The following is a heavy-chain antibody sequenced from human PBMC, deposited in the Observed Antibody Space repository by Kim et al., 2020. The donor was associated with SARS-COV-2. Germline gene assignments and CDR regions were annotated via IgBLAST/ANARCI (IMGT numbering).Heavy chain of an antibody. CDR1: GGSVSSGSYY. CDR2: IYYSGST. V-gene: IGHV4-61*01. J-gene: IGHJ3*02. CDR3: ARDRRPTTNSSSWYRAPPHGAFDI. Sequence: SETLSLTCTVSGGSVSSGSYYWSWIRQPPGKGLEWIGYIYYSGSTNYNPSLKSRVTISVDTSKNQFSLKLSSVTAADTAVYYCARDRRPTTNSSSWYRAPPHGAFDIWGQGTWVTFSS. D-gene: IGHD6-13*01.